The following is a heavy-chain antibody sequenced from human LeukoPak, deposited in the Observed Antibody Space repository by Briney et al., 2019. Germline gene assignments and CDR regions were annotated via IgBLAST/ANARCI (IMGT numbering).Heavy chain of an antibody. CDR3: ARDPPGRRFDSNDYGGKSKDDY. Sequence: ASVKVSCKASGYTFTSYTMNWVRQAPGQGLEWMGWIKTNTGKPTYAQGFTGRFVFSLDTSVSTAYLQISSLKAEDTAVYYCARDPPGRRFDSNDYGGKSKDDYWGQGTLVTVSS. D-gene: IGHD4-23*01. V-gene: IGHV7-4-1*02. CDR1: GYTFTSYT. CDR2: IKTNTGKP. J-gene: IGHJ4*02.